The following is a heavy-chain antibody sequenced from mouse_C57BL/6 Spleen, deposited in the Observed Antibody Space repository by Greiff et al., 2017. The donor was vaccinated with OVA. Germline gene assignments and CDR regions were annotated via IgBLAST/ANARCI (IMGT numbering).Heavy chain of an antibody. J-gene: IGHJ3*01. Sequence: QVQLQQSGAELVRPGTSVKVSCKASGYAFTNYLIEWVKQRPGQGLEWIGVLNPGSGGTNYNEKFKGKATLTADKSSSTAYMQLSSLTSEDSAVYFCARGGLRVFAYWGQGTLVTVSA. CDR1: GYAFTNYL. CDR2: LNPGSGGT. D-gene: IGHD2-4*01. CDR3: ARGGLRVFAY. V-gene: IGHV1-54*01.